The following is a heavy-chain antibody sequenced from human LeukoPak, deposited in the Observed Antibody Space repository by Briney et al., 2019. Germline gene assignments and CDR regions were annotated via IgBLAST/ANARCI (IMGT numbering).Heavy chain of an antibody. D-gene: IGHD4-17*01. J-gene: IGHJ4*02. V-gene: IGHV3-7*01. Sequence: GGSLRLSCAASGFIFSSYWMSWVRQAPGKGLEWVANIKQDGSEKYYVDSVKGRFTISRDNAKNSLYLQMNSLRAEDTAVYYCARAATVTAESAFGYWGQGTLVTVSS. CDR2: IKQDGSEK. CDR3: ARAATVTAESAFGY. CDR1: GFIFSSYW.